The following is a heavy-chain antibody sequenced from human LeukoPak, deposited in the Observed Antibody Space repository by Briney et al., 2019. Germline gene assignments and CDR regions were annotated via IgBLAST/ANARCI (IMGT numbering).Heavy chain of an antibody. V-gene: IGHV4-30-2*01. CDR2: IYHSGST. CDR3: ARQQWLGHLIDY. Sequence: SETLSLTCTVSGGSISSGGYYWSWIRQPPGKGLEWIGYIYHSGSTYYNPSLKSRVTISVDRSKNQFSLKLSSVTAADTAVYYCARQQWLGHLIDYWGQGTLVTVSS. CDR1: GGSISSGGYY. D-gene: IGHD6-19*01. J-gene: IGHJ4*02.